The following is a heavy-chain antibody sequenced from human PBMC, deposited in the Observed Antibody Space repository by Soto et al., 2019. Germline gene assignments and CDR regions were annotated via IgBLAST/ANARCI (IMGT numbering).Heavy chain of an antibody. D-gene: IGHD3-3*01. CDR2: ISGYNAKT. Sequence: QVQLVQSGADVKKPGASVKVSCKASGYTFTSYGISWVRQAPGQGLEWMGWISGYNAKTNYAQNFQARVTMTTDTSTNTAYMELTSLRSDDTAVYYCARGLFGVVITTPVDHRGQGTLVTVSS. CDR1: GYTFTSYG. CDR3: ARGLFGVVITTPVDH. J-gene: IGHJ4*02. V-gene: IGHV1-18*01.